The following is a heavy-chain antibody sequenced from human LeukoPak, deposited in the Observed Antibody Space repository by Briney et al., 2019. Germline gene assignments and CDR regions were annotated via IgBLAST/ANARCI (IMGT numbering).Heavy chain of an antibody. J-gene: IGHJ4*02. Sequence: ETLSLTCTVSGGSISSYYWSWIRQPPGKGLEWIRYIYYSGSTNYNPSLKSRVAISVDTSKNQFSLKLSSVTAADTAVYYCAKYSNYVVGRYYFDYWGQGTLVSVSS. CDR1: GGSISSYY. CDR2: IYYSGST. D-gene: IGHD4-11*01. V-gene: IGHV4-59*01. CDR3: AKYSNYVVGRYYFDY.